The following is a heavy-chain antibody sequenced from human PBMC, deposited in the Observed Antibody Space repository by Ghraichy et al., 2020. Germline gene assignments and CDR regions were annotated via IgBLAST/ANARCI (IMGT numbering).Heavy chain of an antibody. CDR2: INHSGST. V-gene: IGHV4-34*01. CDR3: ARATSYYYYGMDV. J-gene: IGHJ6*02. CDR1: GGSFSGYY. Sequence: SETLSLTCAVYGGSFSGYYWSWIRQPPGKGLEWIGEINHSGSTNYNPSLKSRVTISVDTSKNQFSLKLSSVTAADTAVYYCARATSYYYYGMDVWGQGTTVTVSS.